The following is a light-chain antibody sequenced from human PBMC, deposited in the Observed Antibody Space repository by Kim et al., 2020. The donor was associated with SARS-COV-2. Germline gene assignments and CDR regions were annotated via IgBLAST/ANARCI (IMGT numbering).Light chain of an antibody. V-gene: IGLV3-1*01. J-gene: IGLJ1*01. CDR1: KLGDKY. CDR2: QDR. CDR3: QAWDSSTASYV. Sequence: PGQTASITCSGDKLGDKYACWYQQKPGQSPVLVIYQDRKRPSGIPERFSGSNSGNTATLTISGTQAMDEADYYCQAWDSSTASYVFGTGTKVTVL.